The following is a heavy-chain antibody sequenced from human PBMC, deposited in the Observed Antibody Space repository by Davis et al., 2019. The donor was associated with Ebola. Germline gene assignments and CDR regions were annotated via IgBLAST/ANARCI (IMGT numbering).Heavy chain of an antibody. CDR3: ARGYYYDSSGYYFSYYYYGMDV. D-gene: IGHD3-22*01. CDR2: IYYSGST. Sequence: PSETLSLTCTVSGGSISSGGYYWSWIRQHPGKGLEWIGYIYYSGSTYYNPSLKSRVTISVDTSKNQFSLKLSSVTAADTAVYYCARGYYYDSSGYYFSYYYYGMDVWGQGTTVTVSS. V-gene: IGHV4-31*03. J-gene: IGHJ6*02. CDR1: GGSISSGGYY.